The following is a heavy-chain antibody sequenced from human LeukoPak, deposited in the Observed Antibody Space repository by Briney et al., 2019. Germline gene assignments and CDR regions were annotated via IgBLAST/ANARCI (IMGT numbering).Heavy chain of an antibody. V-gene: IGHV4-34*01. CDR3: ASSVRGTAWLNR. CDR2: ISHSGST. Sequence: PSETLSLTCAVYGGSFSGYYWSWIRQPPGKGLEWIGEISHSGSTNYNPSLKGRVTISVDTSKNQFSLKLSSVTAADTAVYYCASSVRGTAWLNRWGQGTLVIVSS. CDR1: GGSFSGYY. J-gene: IGHJ4*02. D-gene: IGHD3-10*01.